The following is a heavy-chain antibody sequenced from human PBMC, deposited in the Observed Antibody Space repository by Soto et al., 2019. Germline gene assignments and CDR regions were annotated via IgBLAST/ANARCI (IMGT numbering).Heavy chain of an antibody. CDR3: AKDRGGGSGWYDY. D-gene: IGHD6-19*01. J-gene: IGHJ4*02. V-gene: IGHV3-30*18. CDR1: GFTFSSYG. CDR2: ISYDGNNK. Sequence: QVQLVESGGGVVQPGRSLRLSCAASGFTFSSYGMHWVRQAPGKGLEWVAVISYDGNNKYYADSVKGRFTISRDNSKNTLYLQMNSLRAEDTAVYYCAKDRGGGSGWYDYWGQGTLVTVSS.